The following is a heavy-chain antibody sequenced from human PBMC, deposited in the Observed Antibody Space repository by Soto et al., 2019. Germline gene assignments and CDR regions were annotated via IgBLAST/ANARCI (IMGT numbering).Heavy chain of an antibody. V-gene: IGHV1-3*01. Sequence: ASVKVSCKASGYTFTSYAMHWVRQAPGQRLEWMGWINAGNGKTKNSQKIQGRVTFTTDTSASTAYMELSSLRSEDTAVYYCARGSGVVVTDWGQGTLVTVSS. CDR2: INAGNGKT. J-gene: IGHJ4*02. CDR1: GYTFTSYA. CDR3: ARGSGVVVTD. D-gene: IGHD2-2*01.